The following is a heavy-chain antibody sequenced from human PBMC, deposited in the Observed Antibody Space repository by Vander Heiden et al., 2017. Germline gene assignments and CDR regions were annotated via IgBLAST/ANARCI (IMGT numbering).Heavy chain of an antibody. Sequence: QVQLVQPGAEVKKPGSAVKVSCKASGGTFSSSAISWVRQAPGQGLEWMGGIIPIFGTANYAQKFQGRVTITADESTSTAYMELSSLRSEDTAVYYCAREEAHYYDSSGYYYRNWGQGTLVTVSS. V-gene: IGHV1-69*01. CDR1: GGTFSSSA. D-gene: IGHD3-22*01. CDR3: AREEAHYYDSSGYYYRN. J-gene: IGHJ4*02. CDR2: IIPIFGTA.